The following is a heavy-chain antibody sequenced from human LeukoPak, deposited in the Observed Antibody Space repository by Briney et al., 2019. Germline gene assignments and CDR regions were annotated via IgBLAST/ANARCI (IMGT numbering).Heavy chain of an antibody. J-gene: IGHJ4*02. CDR1: GYTFTGYY. Sequence: ASVKVSCKASGYTFTGYYMHWVRQAPGQGLEWMGWINPNSGGTNYAQKFQGWVTMTRDTSISTAYMELSRLRSADTAVYYCARALGYCTNGVCSFDYFDYWGQGTLVTVSS. V-gene: IGHV1-2*04. CDR2: INPNSGGT. CDR3: ARALGYCTNGVCSFDYFDY. D-gene: IGHD2-8*01.